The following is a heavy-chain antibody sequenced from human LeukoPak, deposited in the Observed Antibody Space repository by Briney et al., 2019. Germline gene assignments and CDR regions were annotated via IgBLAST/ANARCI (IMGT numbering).Heavy chain of an antibody. CDR2: IYYSGST. Sequence: PSETLCLTCTVSGGSISSYYWSWIRQPPGKGLEWIGYIYYSGSTNYNPSLKSRVTISVDTSKNQFSLKLSSVTAADTAVYYCARGAGDFWSGYLNFDYWGQGTLVTVSS. D-gene: IGHD3-3*01. V-gene: IGHV4-59*01. CDR3: ARGAGDFWSGYLNFDY. CDR1: GGSISSYY. J-gene: IGHJ4*02.